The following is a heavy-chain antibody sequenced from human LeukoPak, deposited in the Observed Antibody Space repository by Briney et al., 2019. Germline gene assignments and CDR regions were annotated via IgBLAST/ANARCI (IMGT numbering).Heavy chain of an antibody. CDR3: ARPYYYDSRIDP. Sequence: SQTLSLTCTVSGGSISSGDYYWSWIRQPPGKGLEWIGYMYYSGSAYYNPSLKSRATISVDTSKNQFSLKLTSVTAADTAVYYCARPYYYDSRIDPWGQGTLVTVSS. V-gene: IGHV4-30-4*01. D-gene: IGHD3-22*01. J-gene: IGHJ5*02. CDR2: MYYSGSA. CDR1: GGSISSGDYY.